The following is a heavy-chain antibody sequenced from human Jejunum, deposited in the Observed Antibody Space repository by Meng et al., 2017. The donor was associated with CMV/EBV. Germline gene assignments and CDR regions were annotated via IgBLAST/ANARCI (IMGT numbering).Heavy chain of an antibody. V-gene: IGHV1-18*01. Sequence: GYTFSSYAIAWVRPAAGRGLEWMGWVSAYNGDTNCAHHLHGRVSMTTDTSTTTAYMELRSLRSDDTGVYCCARIPVTSGSSYGLDVWGQGTTVTVSS. CDR2: VSAYNGDT. D-gene: IGHD4-17*01. J-gene: IGHJ6*02. CDR3: ARIPVTSGSSYGLDV. CDR1: GYTFSSYA.